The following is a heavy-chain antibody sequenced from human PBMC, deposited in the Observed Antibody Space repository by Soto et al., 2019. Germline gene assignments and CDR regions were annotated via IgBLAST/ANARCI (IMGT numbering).Heavy chain of an antibody. CDR1: GGSISSYY. Sequence: LSLTCTVSGGSISSYYWSWIRQPPGKGLEWIGYIYYSGSTNYNPSLKSRVTISVDTSKNQFSLKLSSVTAADTAVYYCARGPLYDFWSGYFYYFDYWGQGTLVTVSS. D-gene: IGHD3-3*01. V-gene: IGHV4-59*01. J-gene: IGHJ4*02. CDR3: ARGPLYDFWSGYFYYFDY. CDR2: IYYSGST.